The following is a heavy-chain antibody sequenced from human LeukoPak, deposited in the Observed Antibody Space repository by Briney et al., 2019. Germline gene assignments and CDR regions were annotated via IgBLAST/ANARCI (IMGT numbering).Heavy chain of an antibody. CDR1: GYTFTGYY. CDR3: AGGVSSFLTGYNIDY. D-gene: IGHD3-9*01. J-gene: IGHJ4*02. CDR2: INPNSGGT. V-gene: IGHV1-2*02. Sequence: ASVKVSCKTSGYTFTGYYMHWVRQAPGQGLEWMGWINPNSGGTNYAQKFQGRVTITADKSTSTAYMELSSLRSEDTAVYYCAGGVSSFLTGYNIDYWGQGTLVTVSS.